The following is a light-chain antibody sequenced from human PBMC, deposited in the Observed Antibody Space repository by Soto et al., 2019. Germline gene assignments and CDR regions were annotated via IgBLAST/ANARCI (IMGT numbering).Light chain of an antibody. CDR1: SSDVGSYNL. CDR2: EGS. V-gene: IGLV2-23*01. J-gene: IGLJ1*01. Sequence: HSELTQPASVSGLPGQSITISCTRTSSDVGSYNLVSWYQQHPGKAPKLMIYEGSKRPSGVSNRFSGSKSGNTASLTISGLQAEDEADYYCCSYAGSSTYVFGTGTKVTVL. CDR3: CSYAGSSTYV.